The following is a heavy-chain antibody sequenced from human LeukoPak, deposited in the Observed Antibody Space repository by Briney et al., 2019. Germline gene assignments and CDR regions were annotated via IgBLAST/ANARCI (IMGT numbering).Heavy chain of an antibody. CDR1: GGSFSGYY. V-gene: IGHV4-34*01. J-gene: IGHJ4*02. Sequence: SETLSLTCAVYGGSFSGYYWSWIRQPPGKGLEWIGEINHSGSTNYNPSLKSRVTISVDTSKNQFSLKLSSVTAADTAVYYCARFRSGYLDYWGQGPRVTVSP. CDR2: INHSGST. CDR3: ARFRSGYLDY. D-gene: IGHD1-26*01.